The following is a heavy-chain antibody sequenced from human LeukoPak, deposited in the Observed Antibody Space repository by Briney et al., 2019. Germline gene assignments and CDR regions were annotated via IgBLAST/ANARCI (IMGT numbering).Heavy chain of an antibody. J-gene: IGHJ4*02. Sequence: GGSLRLSCAASGFNFYIYAMTWVRQAPGKGLEWVASVSDSDTNTYYADFVKGRFTISRDNSKHTLYLQMNSLRADDTAVYSCVKDWRDEANCGGDCLEYWGQATPVTVSS. CDR2: VSDSDTNT. V-gene: IGHV3-23*01. CDR3: VKDWRDEANCGGDCLEY. D-gene: IGHD2-21*02. CDR1: GFNFYIYA.